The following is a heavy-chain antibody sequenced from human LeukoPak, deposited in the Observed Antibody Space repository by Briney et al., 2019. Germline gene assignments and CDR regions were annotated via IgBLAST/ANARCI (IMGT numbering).Heavy chain of an antibody. CDR2: IYYSGST. CDR1: GGSISSSSYY. CDR3: ATGRITIFGVVIIPDAFDI. V-gene: IGHV4-39*01. D-gene: IGHD3-3*01. Sequence: SETLSLTCTVSGGSISSSSYYWGWIRQPPGKGLEWIRSIYYSGSTYYNPSLKSRVTISVDTSKNQFSLKLSSVTAADTAVYYCATGRITIFGVVIIPDAFDIWGQGTMVTVSS. J-gene: IGHJ3*02.